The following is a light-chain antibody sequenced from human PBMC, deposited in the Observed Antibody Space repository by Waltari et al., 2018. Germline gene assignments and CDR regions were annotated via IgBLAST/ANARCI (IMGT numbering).Light chain of an antibody. V-gene: IGKV3-20*01. Sequence: EIVLTQSPGTLSLSPGERATLSCRASQSFTRYLAWYQHKPGQAPRLLIYDASTRAAGIADRFSGSGFGTDFTLTISRLEPEDSAVYYCQHYVRWPVTFGQGTKVEIK. J-gene: IGKJ1*01. CDR1: QSFTRY. CDR2: DAS. CDR3: QHYVRWPVT.